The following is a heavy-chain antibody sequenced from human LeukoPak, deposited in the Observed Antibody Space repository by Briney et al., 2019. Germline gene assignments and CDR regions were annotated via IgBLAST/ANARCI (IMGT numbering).Heavy chain of an antibody. D-gene: IGHD5-12*01. J-gene: IGHJ4*02. Sequence: ASVKVSCKASGGTFSSYAINWVRQATGQGLEWMGWMNPNSGNTGYAQKFQGRVTITRNTSISTAYMELSSLRSEDTAVYYCARSGYDPFFDYWGQGTLVTVSS. CDR3: ARSGYDPFFDY. CDR1: GGTFSSYA. CDR2: MNPNSGNT. V-gene: IGHV1-8*03.